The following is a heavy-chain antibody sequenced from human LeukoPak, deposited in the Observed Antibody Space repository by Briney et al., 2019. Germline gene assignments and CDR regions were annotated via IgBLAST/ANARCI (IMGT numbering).Heavy chain of an antibody. J-gene: IGHJ4*02. D-gene: IGHD3-10*01. CDR3: ARNDYYGSGETGFDY. V-gene: IGHV1-2*02. Sequence: ASVKVSCKASGYTFTGYYMHWVRQAPGQGLEWMGWINPNSGGTNNAQKFQGRVTMTRDTSISTAYMELSRLRSDDTAVYYCARNDYYGSGETGFDYWGQGTLVTVSS. CDR1: GYTFTGYY. CDR2: INPNSGGT.